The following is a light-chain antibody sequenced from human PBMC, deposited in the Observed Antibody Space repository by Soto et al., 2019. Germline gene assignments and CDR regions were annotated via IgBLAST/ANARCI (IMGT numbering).Light chain of an antibody. Sequence: EIVLTQSPATLSLSPGERATLSCRASQSVSSYFAWYQQKPGQAPSLLIYDASSRATGIPARLSGSGSGTDFTLTISSLEPEYFAVYYCQERSDWPLKFGQGTKVEIK. CDR2: DAS. CDR3: QERSDWPLK. CDR1: QSVSSY. V-gene: IGKV3-11*01. J-gene: IGKJ1*01.